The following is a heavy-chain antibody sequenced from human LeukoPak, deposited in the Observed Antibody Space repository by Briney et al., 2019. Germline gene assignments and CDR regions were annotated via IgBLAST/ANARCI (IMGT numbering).Heavy chain of an antibody. CDR3: AREWYYYEARGGDY. V-gene: IGHV1-18*01. J-gene: IGHJ4*02. CDR1: GYTFTSYG. Sequence: GASVKVSCKASGYTFTSYGISWVRQAPGQGLEWMGWISAYSGNTNYAQKLQGRVTMTTDTSTRTAYMELRSLRSDDPAVYYCAREWYYYEARGGDYWAQGTLVTVSS. CDR2: ISAYSGNT. D-gene: IGHD3-22*01.